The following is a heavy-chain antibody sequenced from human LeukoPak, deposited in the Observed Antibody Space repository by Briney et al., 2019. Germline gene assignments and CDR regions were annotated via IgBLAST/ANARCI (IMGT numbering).Heavy chain of an antibody. Sequence: SETLSLTCTVSGGSISGYYWGWIRQPPGKGLEWIGRIYTSGSTNYNPSLKSRVTISVDTSKNHFSLKLSSVTAADTAVYYCARDETYTSDWQSNHYYYYMDVWGKGTTVTVSS. V-gene: IGHV4-4*08. D-gene: IGHD6-19*01. J-gene: IGHJ6*03. CDR1: GGSISGYY. CDR2: IYTSGST. CDR3: ARDETYTSDWQSNHYYYYMDV.